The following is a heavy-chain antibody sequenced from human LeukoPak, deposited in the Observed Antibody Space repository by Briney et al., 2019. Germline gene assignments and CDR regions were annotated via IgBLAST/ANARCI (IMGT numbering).Heavy chain of an antibody. CDR3: ARAVYDYVWGSYPHNAPYYYGMDV. Sequence: ASVNDSCMASVYTFTSLGISGVRPAPGQGREWMGWSSAQNGNTNYAENLQGRVSMTTDTSTSTAYMELRSLRVDETAVYYCARAVYDYVWGSYPHNAPYYYGMDVWGQGTTVTVSS. J-gene: IGHJ6*02. CDR1: VYTFTSLG. CDR2: SSAQNGNT. V-gene: IGHV1-18*01. D-gene: IGHD3-16*02.